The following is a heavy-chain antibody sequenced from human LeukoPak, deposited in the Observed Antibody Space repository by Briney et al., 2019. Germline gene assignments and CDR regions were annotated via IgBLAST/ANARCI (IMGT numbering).Heavy chain of an antibody. CDR2: ISSSSSYI. V-gene: IGHV3-21*01. CDR1: GFTFSSYS. CDR3: ARAQHDDYGDY. J-gene: IGHJ4*02. Sequence: GGSLRLSCAASGFTFSSYSMNWVRQAPGKGLEWVSSISSSSSYICYADSVKGRFTISRDNAKNSLYLQMNSLRAEDTAVYYCARAQHDDYGDYWGQGTLVTVSS. D-gene: IGHD3-3*01.